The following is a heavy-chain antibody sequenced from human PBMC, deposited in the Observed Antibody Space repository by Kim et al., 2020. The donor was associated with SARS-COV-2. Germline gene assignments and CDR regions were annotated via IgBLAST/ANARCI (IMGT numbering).Heavy chain of an antibody. CDR1: GGSFSGYY. Sequence: SETLSLTCAVYGGSFSGYYWSWIRQPPGKGLEWIGEINHSGSTNYNPSLKSRVTISVDTSKNQFSLKLSSVTAADTAVYYCARGVRCSSTSCYTPWFDPWGQGTLVTVSS. D-gene: IGHD2-2*02. CDR3: ARGVRCSSTSCYTPWFDP. V-gene: IGHV4-34*01. CDR2: INHSGST. J-gene: IGHJ5*02.